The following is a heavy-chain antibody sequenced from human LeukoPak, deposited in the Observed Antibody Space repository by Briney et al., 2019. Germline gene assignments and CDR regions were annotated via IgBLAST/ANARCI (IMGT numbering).Heavy chain of an antibody. CDR2: ISWNSGSI. CDR3: ARGGRPDY. V-gene: IGHV3-9*01. CDR1: GFTFDDYA. J-gene: IGHJ4*02. D-gene: IGHD3-10*01. Sequence: GGSLRLSCAASGFTFDDYAMHWVRQAPGKGLEWVSGISWNSGSIGYADSVKGRFTISRDNAKNSLYLQMNSLRAEDTAVYYCARGGRPDYWGQGTLVTVSS.